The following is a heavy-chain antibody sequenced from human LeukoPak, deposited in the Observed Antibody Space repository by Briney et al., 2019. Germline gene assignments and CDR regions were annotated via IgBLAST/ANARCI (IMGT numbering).Heavy chain of an antibody. CDR3: ARGLQPTYYYGSGSYYNVESFDY. Sequence: RPSETLSLTCAVYGGSFSGYYWSWIRQPPGKGLEWIGEINHSGSTNYNPSLKSRVTISVDTSKNQFSLKLSSVTAADTAVYYCARGLQPTYYYGSGSYYNVESFDYWGQGTLVTVSS. CDR2: INHSGST. D-gene: IGHD3-10*01. CDR1: GGSFSGYY. V-gene: IGHV4-34*01. J-gene: IGHJ4*02.